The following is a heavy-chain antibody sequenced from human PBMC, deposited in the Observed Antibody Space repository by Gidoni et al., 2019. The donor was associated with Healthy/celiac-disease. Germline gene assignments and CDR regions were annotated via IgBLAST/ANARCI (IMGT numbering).Heavy chain of an antibody. CDR1: GYTFTSYA. J-gene: IGHJ6*02. CDR3: AREIVVVPAAILYYYYGMDV. CDR2: INAGNSNT. D-gene: IGHD2-2*02. Sequence: QVQLVQSGAEVKKPGASVKVSCKASGYTFTSYAMHWVRQAPGQRFEWMGWINAGNSNTKYSQKFQGRVTITRDTSASTAYMELSSLRSEDTAVYYCAREIVVVPAAILYYYYGMDVWGQGTTVTVSS. V-gene: IGHV1-3*01.